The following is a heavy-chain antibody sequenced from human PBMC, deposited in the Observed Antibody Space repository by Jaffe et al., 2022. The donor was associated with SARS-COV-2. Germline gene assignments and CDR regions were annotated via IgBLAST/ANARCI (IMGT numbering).Heavy chain of an antibody. CDR3: ARDCSGGSCYDRGGFDY. CDR1: GFTFSSYS. V-gene: IGHV3-21*01. Sequence: EVQLVESGGGLVKPGGSLRLSCAASGFTFSSYSMNWVRQAPGKGLEWVSSISSSSSYIYYADSVKGRFTISRDNAKNSLYLQMNSLRAEDTAVYYCARDCSGGSCYDRGGFDYWGQGTLVTVSS. CDR2: ISSSSSYI. J-gene: IGHJ4*02. D-gene: IGHD2-15*01.